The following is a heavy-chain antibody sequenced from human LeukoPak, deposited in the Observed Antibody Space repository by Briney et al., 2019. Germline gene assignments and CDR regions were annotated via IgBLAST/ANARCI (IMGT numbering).Heavy chain of an antibody. CDR3: ARDPTVDFWSGLQGVDY. V-gene: IGHV1-2*06. CDR1: GYTFTGYY. D-gene: IGHD3-3*01. Sequence: ASVKVSCKASGYTFTGYYIHWVRQAPGQGLEWIGRINPNSGGTNYAQKFQGRVTMTRDTSISTAYMELSRLRSDDTAVYYCARDPTVDFWSGLQGVDYWGQGTLVTVSS. J-gene: IGHJ4*02. CDR2: INPNSGGT.